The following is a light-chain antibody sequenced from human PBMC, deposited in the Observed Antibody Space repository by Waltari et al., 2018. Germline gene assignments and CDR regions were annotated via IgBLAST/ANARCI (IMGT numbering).Light chain of an antibody. J-gene: IGKJ5*01. CDR2: GAS. Sequence: EIVLTQSPGTLSLSPGERATLSCRASQSVSSNYLAWYQQKPGQAPRLRIYGASSRATGIPDRFSGSGSGTDFTLTISRLEPEDFAVYYCQQYGSSLFTFGQGTRLEIK. CDR3: QQYGSSLFT. CDR1: QSVSSNY. V-gene: IGKV3-20*01.